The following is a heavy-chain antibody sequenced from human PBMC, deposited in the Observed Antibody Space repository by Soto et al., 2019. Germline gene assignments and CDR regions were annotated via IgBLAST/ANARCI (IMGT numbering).Heavy chain of an antibody. D-gene: IGHD3-3*01. V-gene: IGHV3-7*01. CDR2: IKQDGSEE. CDR3: VRDVIGFWSGYYTGCFDY. J-gene: IGHJ4*01. CDR1: GFTFSRYW. Sequence: GGSLRLSCAASGFTFSRYWMSWVRQAPGKGLEWVANIKQDGSEESYVDSVRGRFTVSRDNAKNSLYLQMNSLRAEDTAVYYCVRDVIGFWSGYYTGCFDYWGQGILVTVSS.